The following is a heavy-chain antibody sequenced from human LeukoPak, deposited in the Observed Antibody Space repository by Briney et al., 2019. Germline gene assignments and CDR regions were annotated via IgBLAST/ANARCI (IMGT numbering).Heavy chain of an antibody. CDR1: GLTFSSYA. Sequence: GGSLRLSCAASGLTFSSYAMSWVRQAPGKGLEWVSAISGSGGSTYYADSVKGRFTISRDNSKNTLYLQMNSLRAEDTAVYYCARDQWEQDGYYYYGMDVWGQGTTVTVSS. D-gene: IGHD1-26*01. J-gene: IGHJ6*02. CDR3: ARDQWEQDGYYYYGMDV. CDR2: ISGSGGST. V-gene: IGHV3-23*01.